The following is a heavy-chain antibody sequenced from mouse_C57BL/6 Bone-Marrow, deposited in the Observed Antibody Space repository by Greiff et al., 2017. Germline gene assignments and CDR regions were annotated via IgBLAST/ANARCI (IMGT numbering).Heavy chain of an antibody. V-gene: IGHV5-6*01. CDR2: ISSGGSYT. CDR1: GFTFSSYG. J-gene: IGHJ2*01. CDR3: ASPRDY. Sequence: EVQGVESGGDLVKPGGSLKLSCAASGFTFSSYGMSWVRQTPDKRLEWVATISSGGSYTYYPDSVKGRFTISRDNAKNTLYLQMSSLKSEDTAMYYCASPRDYWGQGTTLTVSS.